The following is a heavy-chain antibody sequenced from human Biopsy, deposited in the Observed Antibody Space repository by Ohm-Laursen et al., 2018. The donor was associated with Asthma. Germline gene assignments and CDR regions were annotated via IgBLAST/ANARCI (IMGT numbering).Heavy chain of an antibody. CDR2: ISYDGSNK. J-gene: IGHJ4*02. D-gene: IGHD5-18*01. CDR3: ARFKRGYSYGYAGVFDY. Sequence: SLRLSCTASGFSFSEFVMHWVRQAPGKGLEWVAVISYDGSNKYYADSVKGRFTISRDNSKNSLYLQMNSLRDEDTAVYYCARFKRGYSYGYAGVFDYWGQGTLVTVSS. CDR1: GFSFSEFV. V-gene: IGHV3-30*03.